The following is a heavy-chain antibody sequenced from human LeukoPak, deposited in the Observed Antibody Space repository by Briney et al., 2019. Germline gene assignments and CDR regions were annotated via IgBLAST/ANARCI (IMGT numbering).Heavy chain of an antibody. CDR3: ARDGYYDFWSGYYTVSYFDY. V-gene: IGHV3-48*02. J-gene: IGHJ4*02. CDR2: ISSSSSTI. CDR1: GFTFSSYS. Sequence: PGGSLRLSCAASGFTFSSYSMNWVRQAPGKGLEWVSYISSSSSTIYYADSVKGRFTISRDNAKNSLYLQMNSLRDEDTAVYYCARDGYYDFWSGYYTVSYFDYWGQGTLVTVSS. D-gene: IGHD3-3*01.